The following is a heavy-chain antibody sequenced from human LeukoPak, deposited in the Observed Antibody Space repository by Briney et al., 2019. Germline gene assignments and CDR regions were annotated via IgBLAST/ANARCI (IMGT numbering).Heavy chain of an antibody. CDR1: GGSFSGYY. J-gene: IGHJ4*02. D-gene: IGHD3-9*01. Sequence: MSSETQSLTCAVYGGSFSGYYWSWIRQPPGKGLEWIGEINHSGSTNYNPSLKSRVTISVDTSKNQFSLKLSSVTAADTAVYYCAIKRYFDSVDYGGQGTLVTVSS. CDR2: INHSGST. V-gene: IGHV4-34*01. CDR3: AIKRYFDSVDY.